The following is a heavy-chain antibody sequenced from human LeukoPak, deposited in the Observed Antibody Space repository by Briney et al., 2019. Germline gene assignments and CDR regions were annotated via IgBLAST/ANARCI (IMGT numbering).Heavy chain of an antibody. CDR1: GFTFSDHY. CDR3: ARSHYQSSGYFDQDAFDI. Sequence: PGGSLRLSCAASGFTFSDHYMDWVRQASGEGLEWVGRTRNKVNSYTTEYAASVKGRFTISRDDSKNSLYLQMNSLRTEDTAVYYCARSHYQSSGYFDQDAFDIWGQGTMVAVSS. J-gene: IGHJ3*02. V-gene: IGHV3-72*01. CDR2: TRNKVNSYTT. D-gene: IGHD3-22*01.